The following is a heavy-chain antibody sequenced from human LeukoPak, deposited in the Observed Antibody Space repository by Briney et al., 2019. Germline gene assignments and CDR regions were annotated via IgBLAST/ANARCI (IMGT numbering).Heavy chain of an antibody. CDR2: ISSSGSTI. D-gene: IGHD3-10*01. CDR3: ARVGVYGSGSYSYFDY. J-gene: IGHJ4*02. V-gene: IGHV3-11*01. CDR1: GFTFSDYY. Sequence: GESLRLSCAASGFTFSDYYMSWIRQAPGKGLEWVSYISSSGSTIYYADSVKGRFTISRDNAKNSLYLQMNSLRAEDTAVYYCARVGVYGSGSYSYFDYWGQGTLVTVSS.